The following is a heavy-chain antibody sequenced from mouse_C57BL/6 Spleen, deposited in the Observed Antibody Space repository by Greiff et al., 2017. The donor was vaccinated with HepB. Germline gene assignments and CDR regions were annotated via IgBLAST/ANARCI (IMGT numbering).Heavy chain of an antibody. D-gene: IGHD4-1*01. J-gene: IGHJ2*01. CDR1: GYTFTSYG. CDR2: IYPRSGNT. Sequence: QVQLQQSGAELARPGASVKLSCKASGYTFTSYGISWVKQRTGQGLEWIGEIYPRSGNTYYNEKFKGKATLTADKSSSTAYMELRSLTSEDSAVYFCARLNWEGSGFDYWGQGTTLTVSS. V-gene: IGHV1-81*01. CDR3: ARLNWEGSGFDY.